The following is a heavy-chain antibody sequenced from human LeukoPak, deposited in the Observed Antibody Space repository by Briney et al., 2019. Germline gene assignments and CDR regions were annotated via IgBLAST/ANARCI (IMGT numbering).Heavy chain of an antibody. CDR2: IGSSGGST. Sequence: GGSLRLSCAASGFTFTSYAMSWVSQAPGKGLECVSGIGSSGGSTYYADSVKGRFTISRDNSKNTLYLQMNSLRAEDTAVYYCAKGGLHYFDYWGQGTLVTVSS. J-gene: IGHJ4*02. CDR1: GFTFTSYA. D-gene: IGHD2-15*01. V-gene: IGHV3-23*01. CDR3: AKGGLHYFDY.